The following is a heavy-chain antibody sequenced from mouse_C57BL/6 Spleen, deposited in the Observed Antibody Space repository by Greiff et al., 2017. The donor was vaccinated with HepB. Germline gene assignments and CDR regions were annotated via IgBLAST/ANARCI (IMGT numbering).Heavy chain of an antibody. J-gene: IGHJ4*01. CDR1: GFTFSSYG. Sequence: EVNVVESGGDLVKPGGSLKLSCAASGFTFSSYGMSWVRQTPDKRLEWVATISSGGSYTYYPDSVKGRFTISRDNAKNTLYLQMSSLKSEDTAMYYCARHGWDSYYAMDYWGQGTSVTVSS. CDR3: ARHGWDSYYAMDY. CDR2: ISSGGSYT. V-gene: IGHV5-6*01. D-gene: IGHD2-3*01.